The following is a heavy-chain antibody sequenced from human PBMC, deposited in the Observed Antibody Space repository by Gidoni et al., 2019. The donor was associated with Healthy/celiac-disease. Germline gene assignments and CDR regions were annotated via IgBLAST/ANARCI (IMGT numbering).Heavy chain of an antibody. Sequence: QVQLQESGPGLVKPSQTLPPTCTVSGGSISSGGYYWSWIRQHPGNGLEWTGYIYYSGSTYYNPSLKSRVTISVDTSKNQFSLKLSSVTAADTAVYYCAREPDGDYWGQGTLVTVSS. CDR3: AREPDGDY. V-gene: IGHV4-31*03. CDR2: IYYSGST. CDR1: GGSISSGGYY. J-gene: IGHJ4*02.